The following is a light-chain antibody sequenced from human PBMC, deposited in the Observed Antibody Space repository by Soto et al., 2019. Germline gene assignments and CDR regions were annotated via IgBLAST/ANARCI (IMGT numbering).Light chain of an antibody. J-gene: IGKJ4*01. CDR2: WAS. CDR3: QQYYSTPLT. V-gene: IGKV4-1*01. CDR1: QSVLYTSNNRDY. Sequence: ILMTQAPESLPVSLGERAAINCNSSQSVLYTSNNRDYLAWYRQKPGQPPQLLIHWASTRLYGVPDRFSGSGSGTHFTFTISSLQPEDVAIYFCQQYYSTPLTFGGGTRVEIK.